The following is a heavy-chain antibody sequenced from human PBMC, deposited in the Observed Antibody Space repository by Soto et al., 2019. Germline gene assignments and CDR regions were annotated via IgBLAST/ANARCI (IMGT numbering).Heavy chain of an antibody. CDR3: ARDQSQLLSTGNWFDP. J-gene: IGHJ5*02. D-gene: IGHD2-2*01. Sequence: SETLSLTCTVYGGSISSYYWSWSRQPPGKGLEWIGYIYYSGSTNYNPSLKSRVTISVDTSKNQFSLKLSSVTAADTAVYYCARDQSQLLSTGNWFDPWGQGTLVTVSS. V-gene: IGHV4-59*01. CDR2: IYYSGST. CDR1: GGSISSYY.